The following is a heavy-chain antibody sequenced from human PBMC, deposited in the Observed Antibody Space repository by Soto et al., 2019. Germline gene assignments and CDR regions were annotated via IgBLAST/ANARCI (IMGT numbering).Heavy chain of an antibody. CDR3: ARCPGTADSWGMDV. CDR1: GGSISSSNW. J-gene: IGHJ6*02. V-gene: IGHV4-4*02. Sequence: QVQLQESGPGLVKPSGTLSLTCAVSGGSISSSNWWSWVRQPPGKGLEWVGEIYHSGSTNYNPSLKSRVTIAVDKSKTQFSLKLTSVTAADTAVYYCARCPGTADSWGMDVWGQGTTLTVSS. CDR2: IYHSGST. D-gene: IGHD1-1*01.